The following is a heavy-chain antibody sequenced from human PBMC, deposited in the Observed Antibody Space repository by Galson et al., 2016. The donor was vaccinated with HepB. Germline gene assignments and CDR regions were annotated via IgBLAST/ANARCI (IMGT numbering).Heavy chain of an antibody. CDR1: GGTFNSMA. J-gene: IGHJ4*02. CDR2: IIPMMGSA. D-gene: IGHD2-8*01. Sequence: SVKVSCKASGGTFNSMAISWLRQAPGQRLEWMGGIIPMMGSANYAQKFAGRVTMTADPSTITVYMELGTLRSEDTAVYFCAMTPIEPLVYAIPQTFDYWGQGTLVTVSS. V-gene: IGHV1-69*13. CDR3: AMTPIEPLVYAIPQTFDY.